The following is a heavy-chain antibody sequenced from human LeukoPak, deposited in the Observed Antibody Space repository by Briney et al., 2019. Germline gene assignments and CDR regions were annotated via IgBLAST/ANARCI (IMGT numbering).Heavy chain of an antibody. D-gene: IGHD6-6*01. CDR1: GFSFSRYG. Sequence: PGGSLRLSCAASGFSFSRYGMHWVRQAAGKGVGWVANIWYDGSSKYYTDSVKGRFTISRDNSKTTLYLQMNSLRAEDTAVYYCARDLYSSSSGFLDYWGQGTLVTVS. J-gene: IGHJ4*02. CDR2: IWYDGSSK. V-gene: IGHV3-33*01. CDR3: ARDLYSSSSGFLDY.